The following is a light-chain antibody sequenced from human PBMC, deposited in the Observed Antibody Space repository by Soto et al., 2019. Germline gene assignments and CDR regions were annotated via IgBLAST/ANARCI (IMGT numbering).Light chain of an antibody. J-gene: IGLJ3*02. V-gene: IGLV2-14*01. CDR2: EVS. Sequence: QSALTQPASVSGSPGQSITITCTGTSSDVGGYNLVSWYQQHPGKAPTLLIYEVSDRPSGVSDRFSGSKSGNTASLTISGLQSEDEADYYCSSYTGTSTPGVFGGGTKVTVL. CDR1: SSDVGGYNL. CDR3: SSYTGTSTPGV.